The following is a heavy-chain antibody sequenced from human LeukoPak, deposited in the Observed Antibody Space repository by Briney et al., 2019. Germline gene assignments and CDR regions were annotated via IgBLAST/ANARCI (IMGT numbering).Heavy chain of an antibody. Sequence: LGGSLRLSCAASGFTFSDYYMSWIRQAPGKGLEWVSYISSSGSTIYYADSVKGRFTISRDNAKNSLYLQMNSLRAEDTAVYYCARDASIAAAEDDYWGQGTLVTVSS. CDR3: ARDASIAAAEDDY. CDR1: GFTFSDYY. D-gene: IGHD6-13*01. CDR2: ISSSGSTI. J-gene: IGHJ4*02. V-gene: IGHV3-11*04.